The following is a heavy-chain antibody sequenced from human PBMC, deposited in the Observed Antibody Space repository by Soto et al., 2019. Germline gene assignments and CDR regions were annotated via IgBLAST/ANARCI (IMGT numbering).Heavy chain of an antibody. Sequence: ASVKVSCKASGYTFTSYAMHWVRQAPGQRLEWMGWINADSGKTKYSQTFQGRVTITRDTSASTAYMELSSLRSEDTAVYYCARDRSSLGDAFDIWGQGTMVTVSS. D-gene: IGHD3-16*01. CDR1: GYTFTSYA. J-gene: IGHJ3*02. CDR2: INADSGKT. CDR3: ARDRSSLGDAFDI. V-gene: IGHV1-3*01.